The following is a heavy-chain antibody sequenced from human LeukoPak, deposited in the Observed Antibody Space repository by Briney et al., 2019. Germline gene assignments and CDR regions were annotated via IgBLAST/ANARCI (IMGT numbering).Heavy chain of an antibody. V-gene: IGHV3-23*01. CDR2: ISGSGGST. CDR1: GFTFSSSA. D-gene: IGHD3-10*01. CDR3: ARGLYGSGSYNGAFDI. J-gene: IGHJ3*02. Sequence: ETGGSLRLSCAASGFTFSSSAMSWVRQAPGKGLEWVSGISGSGGSTYYADSVKGRFTISRDNAKNSLYLQMNSLRAEDTAVYYCARGLYGSGSYNGAFDIWGQGTMVTVSS.